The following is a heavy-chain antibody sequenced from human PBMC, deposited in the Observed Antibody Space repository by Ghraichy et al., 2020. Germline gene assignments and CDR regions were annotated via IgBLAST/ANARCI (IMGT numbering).Heavy chain of an antibody. Sequence: LSLTCAASGFTFSIYWMSWVRHAPGKGLGRVANIKQDGSEKYYVDSVKGRFTISRDSAKNSLYLQMNSLRAEDTAVYYCARGGAGDYGDFVGAFDLWGSGTMGTVCS. V-gene: IGHV3-7*01. D-gene: IGHD4-17*01. CDR2: IKQDGSEK. J-gene: IGHJ3*01. CDR1: GFTFSIYW. CDR3: ARGGAGDYGDFVGAFDL.